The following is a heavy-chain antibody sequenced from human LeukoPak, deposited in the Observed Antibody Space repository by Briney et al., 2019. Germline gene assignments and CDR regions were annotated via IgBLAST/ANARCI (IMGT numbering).Heavy chain of an antibody. CDR1: GASISSSTDY. CDR2: IYYSGST. V-gene: IGHV4-39*01. J-gene: IGHJ4*02. Sequence: SETLSLTCTVSGASISSSTDYWGWIRQPPGKGLEWIANIYYSGSTYYNPSLKSRVTISVDTSKNQFSLKLSSVTAADTAVYYCAGLVGSSWYHEVLLGRDYWGQGTLVTVSS. D-gene: IGHD6-13*01. CDR3: AGLVGSSWYHEVLLGRDY.